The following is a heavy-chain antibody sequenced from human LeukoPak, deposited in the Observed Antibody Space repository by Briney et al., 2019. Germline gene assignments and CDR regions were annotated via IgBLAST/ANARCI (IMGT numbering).Heavy chain of an antibody. Sequence: KSSGTLSLTCTVSGGSISSYYWIWIRQPPGKGLEWIGYIFYSGGSNYNPSLKSRVTISVDTSKNHFSLKLSSATAADTAVYYCARLGSTFDIWGQGTMVTVSS. CDR2: IFYSGGS. V-gene: IGHV4-59*08. CDR1: GGSISSYY. D-gene: IGHD2-2*01. CDR3: ARLGSTFDI. J-gene: IGHJ3*02.